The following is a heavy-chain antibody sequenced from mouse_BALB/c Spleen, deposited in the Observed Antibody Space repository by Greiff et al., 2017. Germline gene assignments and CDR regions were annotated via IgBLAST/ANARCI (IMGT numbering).Heavy chain of an antibody. CDR3: ARDRDYGMTWFAY. V-gene: IGHV7-3*02. CDR1: GFTFTDYY. CDR2: IRNKANGYTT. J-gene: IGHJ3*01. D-gene: IGHD2-1*01. Sequence: DVQLVESGGGLVQPGGSLRLSCATSGFTFTDYYMSWVRQPPGKALEWLGFIRNKANGYTTEYSASVKGRFTISRDNSQSILYLQMNTLRAEDSATYYCARDRDYGMTWFAYWGQGTLVTVSA.